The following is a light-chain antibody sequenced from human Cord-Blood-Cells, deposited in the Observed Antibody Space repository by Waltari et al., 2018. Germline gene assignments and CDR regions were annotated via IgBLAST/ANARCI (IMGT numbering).Light chain of an antibody. CDR1: SSDVGSYNL. CDR3: CSYAGSKYV. CDR2: EGS. V-gene: IGLV2-23*01. Sequence: QSALTQPTSVSGSPGQSITISCTGTSSDVGSYNLVSWYQQHPGKAPKLLIYEGSKRPSGVSNPFFGSKSGNTASLTISGLQAEDEADYYCCSYAGSKYVFGTGTKVTVL. J-gene: IGLJ1*01.